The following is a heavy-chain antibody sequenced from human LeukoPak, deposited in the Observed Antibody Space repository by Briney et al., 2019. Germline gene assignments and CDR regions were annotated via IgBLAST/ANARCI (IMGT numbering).Heavy chain of an antibody. V-gene: IGHV4-30-2*01. Sequence: SETLSLTCAVSGGSISSGGYSWSWIRQPPGKGLEWIGYIYHSGSTNYNPSLKSRVTISVDTSKSQFSLKLSSVTAADTAVYYCARAPREYYGMDVWGQGTTVTVSS. J-gene: IGHJ6*02. CDR3: ARAPREYYGMDV. CDR2: IYHSGST. CDR1: GGSISSGGYS.